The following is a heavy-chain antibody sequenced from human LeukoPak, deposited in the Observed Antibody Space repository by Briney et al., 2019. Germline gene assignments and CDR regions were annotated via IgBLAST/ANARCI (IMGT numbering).Heavy chain of an antibody. J-gene: IGHJ4*02. V-gene: IGHV4-59*01. D-gene: IGHD5-24*01. CDR2: IYYSGST. Sequence: SETLSLTCTVSGGSISSYYWSWIRQPPGKGLEWIGYIYYSGSTNYNPSLKSRVTISVDTSKNQFSLKLSSVTAADTAVYYCARVRRWLPQFDYWGQGTPVTVSS. CDR1: GGSISSYY. CDR3: ARVRRWLPQFDY.